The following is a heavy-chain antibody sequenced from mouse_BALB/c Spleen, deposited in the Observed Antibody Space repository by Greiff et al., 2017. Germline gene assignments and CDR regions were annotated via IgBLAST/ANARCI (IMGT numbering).Heavy chain of an antibody. Sequence: EVMLVESGGGLVKPGGSLKLSCAASGFTFSSYTMSWVRQTPEKRLEWVATISSGGSYTYYPDSVKGRFTISRDNAKNTLYLQMSSLKSEDTAMYYCHRYDDGAWFAYWGQGTLVTVSA. V-gene: IGHV5-6-4*01. CDR2: ISSGGSYT. D-gene: IGHD2-14*01. CDR3: HRYDDGAWFAY. CDR1: GFTFSSYT. J-gene: IGHJ3*01.